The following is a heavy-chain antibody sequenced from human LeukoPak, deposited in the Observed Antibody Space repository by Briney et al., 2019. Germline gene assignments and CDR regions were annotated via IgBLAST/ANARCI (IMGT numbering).Heavy chain of an antibody. CDR2: ILYDGRNQ. J-gene: IGHJ6*02. Sequence: GGSLRLSCEASGFIFSNYAMHWLRQAPGKGPEWLAFILYDGRNQYFADSVKGRFGISRDNSRDTVYLQLNRVRPEDTAVYYCAKGVDLQLVGYYYYGMDVWGQGTTVTVSS. D-gene: IGHD2-15*01. CDR3: AKGVDLQLVGYYYYGMDV. CDR1: GFIFSNYA. V-gene: IGHV3-30*18.